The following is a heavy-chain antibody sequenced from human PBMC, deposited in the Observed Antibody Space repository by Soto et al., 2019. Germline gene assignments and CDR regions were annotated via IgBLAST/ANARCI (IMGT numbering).Heavy chain of an antibody. CDR1: GGSISSYY. CDR3: ARGDYVEMATISACAFDI. D-gene: IGHD4-17*01. Sequence: SETLSLTCTVSGGSISSYYWSWIRQPPGKGLEWIGYIYYSGSTNYNPSLKSRVTISVDTSKNQFSLKLSSVTAADTAVYYCARGDYVEMATISACAFDIWGQGTMVTVSS. CDR2: IYYSGST. J-gene: IGHJ3*02. V-gene: IGHV4-59*01.